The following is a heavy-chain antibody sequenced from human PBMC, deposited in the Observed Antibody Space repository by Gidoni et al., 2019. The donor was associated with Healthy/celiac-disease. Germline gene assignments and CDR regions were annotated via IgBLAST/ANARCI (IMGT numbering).Heavy chain of an antibody. CDR1: GFPFSSFG. D-gene: IGHD1-1*01. V-gene: IGHV3-30*18. CDR3: AKSLYPPRDDVTDYYGMDV. CDR2: LSYDGSNR. Sequence: QVQLVASGGGVVQPGRSLRLPCAASGFPFSSFGMHWVRQAPGKGLGWLAVLSYDGSNRYYADSAKGRFTSSRDNSKNTLYLQMNSLRAEETAVYYWAKSLYPPRDDVTDYYGMDVWGQGTTVTVSS. J-gene: IGHJ6*02.